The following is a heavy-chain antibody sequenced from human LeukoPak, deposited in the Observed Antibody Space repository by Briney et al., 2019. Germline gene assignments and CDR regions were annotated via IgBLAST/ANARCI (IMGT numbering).Heavy chain of an antibody. CDR1: GFSFDSYW. CDR3: ARVRSAAAGPLDY. Sequence: GGSLRLSCVASGFSFDSYWMNWVRQAPGRGLEWAANINHDATEKYYVDSVKGRFTISRDNAKKSLYLQMNRLRADDTAVYHCARVRSAAAGPLDYWGQGTLVTASS. J-gene: IGHJ4*02. CDR2: INHDATEK. D-gene: IGHD6-13*01. V-gene: IGHV3-7*01.